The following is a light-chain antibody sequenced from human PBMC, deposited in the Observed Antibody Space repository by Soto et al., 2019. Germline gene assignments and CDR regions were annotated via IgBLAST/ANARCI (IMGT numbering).Light chain of an antibody. CDR1: QSISSN. J-gene: IGKJ4*01. V-gene: IGKV3-15*01. CDR3: QQYNNWPLT. Sequence: EIVMTQSPATLSVSPGERATLSCRASQSISSNLAWYQQKPGQAPRLLIYVASTRPTGIPARFSGSGSGTEFTLTISSLQSEDFAVYYCQQYNNWPLTFGGGTKVEIK. CDR2: VAS.